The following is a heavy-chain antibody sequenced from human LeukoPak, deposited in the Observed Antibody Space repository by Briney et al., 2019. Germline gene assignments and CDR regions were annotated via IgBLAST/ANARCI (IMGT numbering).Heavy chain of an antibody. CDR2: INHGGST. CDR3: RSGLFRSSGWYDRIVY. J-gene: IGHJ4*02. D-gene: IGHD6-19*01. Sequence: PSETLSLTCAVYGGSFSGYYWGWIRQPPGKGLEWIGEINHGGSTNYNPSLKSRVSISVNTSKNQSSLKLSSVTAADTPVFYCRSGLFRSSGWYDRIVYWGQGTLVTVSS. V-gene: IGHV4-34*01. CDR1: GGSFSGYY.